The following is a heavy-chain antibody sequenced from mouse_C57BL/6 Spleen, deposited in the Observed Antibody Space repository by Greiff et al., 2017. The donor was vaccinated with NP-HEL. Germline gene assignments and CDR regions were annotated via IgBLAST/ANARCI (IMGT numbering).Heavy chain of an antibody. CDR3: AREDLITTVVAHDFDY. Sequence: QVQLQQPGAELVKPGASVKMSCKASGYTFTSYWITWVKQRPGQGLEWIGDIYPGSGSTNYNEKFKSKATLTVDTSSSTAYMQLSSLTSEDSAVYYCAREDLITTVVAHDFDYWGQGTTLTVSS. V-gene: IGHV1-55*01. CDR2: IYPGSGST. J-gene: IGHJ2*01. D-gene: IGHD1-1*01. CDR1: GYTFTSYW.